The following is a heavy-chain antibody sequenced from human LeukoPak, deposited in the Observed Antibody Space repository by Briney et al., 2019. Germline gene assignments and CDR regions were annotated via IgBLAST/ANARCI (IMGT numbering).Heavy chain of an antibody. D-gene: IGHD3-10*01. CDR3: AKGTVSPYGSGAPDY. J-gene: IGHJ4*02. CDR1: GGSISSYY. V-gene: IGHV4-59*01. Sequence: PSETLSLTCTVSGGSISSYYWSWIRQPPGKGLEWIGYIYYSGSTNYNPSLKSRVTISADTSKNQFSLKLSSVTAADTAVYYCAKGTVSPYGSGAPDYWGQGTLVTVSS. CDR2: IYYSGST.